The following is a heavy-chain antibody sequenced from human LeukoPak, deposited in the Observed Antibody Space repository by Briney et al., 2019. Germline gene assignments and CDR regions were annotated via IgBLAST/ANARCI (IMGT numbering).Heavy chain of an antibody. CDR2: INSDGRST. J-gene: IGHJ4*02. V-gene: IGHV3-74*01. CDR1: GFTFSDHY. D-gene: IGHD3-9*01. CDR3: VRGADTGYSSDS. Sequence: GGSLRLSCAASGFTFSDHYMDWVRQAPGKGLVWVSRINSDGRSTNYADSVKGRFSISRDNAENTLYLQMNSLRVEDTAVYYCVRGADTGYSSDSWGQGTLVTVSS.